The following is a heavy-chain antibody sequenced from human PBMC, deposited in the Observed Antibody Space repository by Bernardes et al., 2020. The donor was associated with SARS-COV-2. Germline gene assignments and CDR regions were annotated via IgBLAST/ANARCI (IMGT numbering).Heavy chain of an antibody. CDR3: ARTYSESYVDSFDL. V-gene: IGHV3-30-3*01. Sequence: GGSLRLSCAASGFTLMTYAVHWVRQAPGRGLEWVALISRDGTKQSYAESVKGRFTISRDDSQNTVYVQMNNLGPEDTAIYYCARTYSESYVDSFDLWGQGTMVTVSS. CDR2: ISRDGTKQ. J-gene: IGHJ3*01. CDR1: GFTLMTYA. D-gene: IGHD1-26*01.